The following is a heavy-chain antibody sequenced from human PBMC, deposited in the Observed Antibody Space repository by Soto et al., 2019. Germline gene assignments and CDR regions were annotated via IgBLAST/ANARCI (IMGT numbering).Heavy chain of an antibody. Sequence: ASVKVSCKASGYTFTGYYMHWVRQAPGQGLEWMGWINPNSGGTNYAQKFQGRVTMTRDTSISTAYMELSRLRSDDTAVCYCARDGPYYYDSSGYYSPGFFDYWGQGTLVTVSS. J-gene: IGHJ4*02. CDR1: GYTFTGYY. CDR3: ARDGPYYYDSSGYYSPGFFDY. V-gene: IGHV1-2*02. CDR2: INPNSGGT. D-gene: IGHD3-22*01.